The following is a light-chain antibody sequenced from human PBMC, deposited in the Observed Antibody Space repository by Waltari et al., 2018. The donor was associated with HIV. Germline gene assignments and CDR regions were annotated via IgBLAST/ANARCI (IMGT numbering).Light chain of an antibody. CDR1: SSNI. CDR2: RND. CDR3: SAWDDGLDGLLV. V-gene: IGLV1-47*01. J-gene: IGLJ3*02. Sequence: QSVLTQPPSVSGTPGQRVTISCSGSSSNIHWYQQLPGTAPKLLIYRNDQRPSGVPDRFSGTKSGTSASLAISGLRSEDEADYYCSAWDDGLDGLLVFGGGTKLTVL.